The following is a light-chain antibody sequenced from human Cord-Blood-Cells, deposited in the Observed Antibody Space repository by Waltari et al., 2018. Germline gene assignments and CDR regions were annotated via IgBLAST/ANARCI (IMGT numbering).Light chain of an antibody. J-gene: IGKJ1*01. Sequence: EMVLTQSPGTLSLSPGKRATLSCRASQSVSSSYLAWYQQKPGQAPRLLIYGASSRATGIPDRFSGSGSGTDCTLTISRLEPEDFAVYYCQQYGSSRTFGQGTKVEIK. CDR1: QSVSSSY. V-gene: IGKV3-20*01. CDR2: GAS. CDR3: QQYGSSRT.